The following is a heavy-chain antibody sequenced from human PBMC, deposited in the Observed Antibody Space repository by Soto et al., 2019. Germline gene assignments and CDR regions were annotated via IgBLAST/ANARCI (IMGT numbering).Heavy chain of an antibody. V-gene: IGHV5-51*01. Sequence: LKISCKGSGYSFTSYWIGWVRQMPGKGLEWMGIIYPGDSDTRYSPSFQGQVTISADKSISTAYLQWSSLKASDTAMYYCARHGVAALTDYYYYYGMDVWGQGTTVTVSS. D-gene: IGHD6-6*01. CDR3: ARHGVAALTDYYYYYGMDV. CDR1: GYSFTSYW. J-gene: IGHJ6*02. CDR2: IYPGDSDT.